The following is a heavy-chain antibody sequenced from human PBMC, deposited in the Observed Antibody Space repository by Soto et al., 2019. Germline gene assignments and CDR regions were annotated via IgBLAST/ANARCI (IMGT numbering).Heavy chain of an antibody. CDR3: ASNVLRYFDWSRYYYYMDV. CDR1: GFTFSSYA. V-gene: IGHV3-23*01. J-gene: IGHJ6*03. D-gene: IGHD3-9*01. Sequence: PGGSLRLSCAASGFTFSSYAMSWVRQAPGKGLDWVSAISGSGGSTYYADSVKGRFTISRDNSKNTLYLQMNSLRAEDTAVYYCASNVLRYFDWSRYYYYMDVWGKGTTVTVSS. CDR2: ISGSGGST.